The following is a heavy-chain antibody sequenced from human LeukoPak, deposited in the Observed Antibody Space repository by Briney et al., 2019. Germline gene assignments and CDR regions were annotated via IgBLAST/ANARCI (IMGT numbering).Heavy chain of an antibody. V-gene: IGHV1-46*01. J-gene: IGHJ5*02. CDR2: INPSGGST. Sequence: GASVKVSCKASGYTFTSYYMHWVRQAPGQGLEWMGIINPSGGSTSYAQKFQGRVTMTRDMSTSTDYMELSSLRSEDTAVYYCARDNSVEDTAWWFDPWGQATLVTVSS. D-gene: IGHD4-23*01. CDR1: GYTFTSYY. CDR3: ARDNSVEDTAWWFDP.